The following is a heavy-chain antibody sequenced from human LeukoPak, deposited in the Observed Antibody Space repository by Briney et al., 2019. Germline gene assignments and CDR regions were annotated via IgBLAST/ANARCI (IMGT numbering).Heavy chain of an antibody. J-gene: IGHJ3*02. CDR2: ISSSGSTI. V-gene: IGHV3-48*03. Sequence: GGSLRLSCAASGFTFSSYEMNWVRQAPGKGLEWVSSISSSGSTIYYADSVKGRFTIPRDNAKNSLYLQMNSLRAEDTAVYYCARTRGRYDSSGPHDAFDIWGQGTMVTLSS. CDR3: ARTRGRYDSSGPHDAFDI. CDR1: GFTFSSYE. D-gene: IGHD3-22*01.